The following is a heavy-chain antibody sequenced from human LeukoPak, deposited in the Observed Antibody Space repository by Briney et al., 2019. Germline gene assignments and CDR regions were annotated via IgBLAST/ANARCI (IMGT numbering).Heavy chain of an antibody. V-gene: IGHV4-34*01. Sequence: KPSETLSLTCAVYGGSFSGYYWSWIRQPPGKGLEWIGEINHSGSTNYNPSLKSRVTISVDTSKNQSSLKLSSVTAADTAVYYCARTINYFDYWGRGTLVTVSS. J-gene: IGHJ4*02. CDR2: INHSGST. D-gene: IGHD3-3*01. CDR3: ARTINYFDY. CDR1: GGSFSGYY.